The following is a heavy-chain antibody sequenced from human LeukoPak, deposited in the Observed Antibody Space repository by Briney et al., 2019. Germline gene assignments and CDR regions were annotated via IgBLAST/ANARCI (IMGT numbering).Heavy chain of an antibody. V-gene: IGHV1-8*03. Sequence: GASVKVSCKASGYTFTSYDINWVRQATGQGLEWMGWMNPNSGNTGYAQKFQGRVTITRNTSISTAYMELSSLRSEDTAVYYCASTTVTTTLRYYVHRGSMDVWAKGPRSPSP. CDR1: GYTFTSYD. CDR3: ASTTVTTTLRYYVHRGSMDV. J-gene: IGHJ6*02. D-gene: IGHD4-17*01. CDR2: MNPNSGNT.